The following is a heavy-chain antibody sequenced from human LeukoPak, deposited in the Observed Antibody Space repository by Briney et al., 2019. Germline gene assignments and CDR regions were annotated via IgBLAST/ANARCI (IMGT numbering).Heavy chain of an antibody. CDR2: ISGYNGNT. CDR1: DYTFTSYG. D-gene: IGHD5-24*01. V-gene: IGHV1-18*01. J-gene: IGHJ3*01. Sequence: ASVKVSCKASDYTFTSYGISWVRQAPGQGLEWMGWISGYNGNTKYAQKVQGRVTMTTDTSTSTAYMELSSLRSEDTAIYYCARIRDGYNDAYDLWGQGTVVTVPS. CDR3: ARIRDGYNDAYDL.